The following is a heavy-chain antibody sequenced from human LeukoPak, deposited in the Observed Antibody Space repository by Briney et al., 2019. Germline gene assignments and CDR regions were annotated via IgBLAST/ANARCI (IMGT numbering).Heavy chain of an antibody. J-gene: IGHJ3*02. CDR3: ARGYSAGSAFDI. V-gene: IGHV4-59*01. D-gene: IGHD5-12*01. CDR2: IYYSGTT. Sequence: SETLSLTCSVSGVSITSYYWTWIRQPPGKGLEWVGYIYYSGTTDYNPSLKSRVIISVDTSKNQFSLKLSSVTAADTAVYYCARGYSAGSAFDIWGQGTMVTASS. CDR1: GVSITSYY.